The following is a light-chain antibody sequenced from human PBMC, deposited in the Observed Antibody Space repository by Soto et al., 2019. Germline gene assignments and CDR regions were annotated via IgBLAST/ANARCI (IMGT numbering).Light chain of an antibody. J-gene: IGKJ2*01. CDR1: QSVSNNY. V-gene: IGKV3-20*01. CDR2: GSS. Sequence: EVVLTQSPGTLSLSPGERATLSCRASQSVSNNYFAWYQQKPGQAPRLLIFGSSDRATGIPDRFSGSGSGTDFPLTTRRREPEDFPVNYGKQNVSSPPYIFGQGPSWRSN. CDR3: KQNVSSPPYI.